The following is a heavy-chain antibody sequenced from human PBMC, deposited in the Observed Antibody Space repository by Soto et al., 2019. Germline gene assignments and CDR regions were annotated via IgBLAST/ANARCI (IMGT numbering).Heavy chain of an antibody. CDR1: GGTFSNYA. D-gene: IGHD6-19*01. CDR3: ASSADSSGWYYFKY. Sequence: QVQLVQSGAEVKKPGSSVKVSFKASGGTFSNYAISWVRQAPGQGIAWMGGIIPIFGTANYAQKFQGRVTITADESTNTAYMELSSLRSDDTAIYYCASSADSSGWYYFKYWGQGTLVTVSS. J-gene: IGHJ4*02. V-gene: IGHV1-69*12. CDR2: IIPIFGTA.